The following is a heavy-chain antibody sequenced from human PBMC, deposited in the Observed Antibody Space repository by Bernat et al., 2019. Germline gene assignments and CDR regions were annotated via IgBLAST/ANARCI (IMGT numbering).Heavy chain of an antibody. Sequence: VQLVESGGGVVQPGRSLRLSCAASGFTFSGYAMSWVRQAPGKGLEWVSGVSGSGRSTFYADSVKGRFTISRDNSKNTLYLQMNSLSAEDTAIYYCAKGCGDSCFSVDSWGQGTPVTVSS. V-gene: IGHV3-23*04. CDR2: VSGSGRST. CDR3: AKGCGDSCFSVDS. J-gene: IGHJ4*02. CDR1: GFTFSGYA. D-gene: IGHD2-15*01.